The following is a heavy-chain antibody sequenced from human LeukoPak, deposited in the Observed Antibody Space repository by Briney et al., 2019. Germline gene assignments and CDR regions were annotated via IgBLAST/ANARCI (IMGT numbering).Heavy chain of an antibody. V-gene: IGHV4-31*03. Sequence: SETLSLTCTVSGGSVSSGGYFWNWIRQHPGKGLEWIGYIYYSGSTYYNPSLKSRLNLSIDTSKNQLSLNLSSVTAADTAVYYCARRSEIYGMDVWGQGTTVTVSS. D-gene: IGHD5-24*01. CDR3: ARRSEIYGMDV. CDR1: GGSVSSGGYF. CDR2: IYYSGST. J-gene: IGHJ6*02.